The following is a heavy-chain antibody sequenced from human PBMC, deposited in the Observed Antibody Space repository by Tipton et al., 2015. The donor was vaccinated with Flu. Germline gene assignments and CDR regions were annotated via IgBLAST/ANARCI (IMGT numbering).Heavy chain of an antibody. CDR1: GYSISSGYY. Sequence: TLSLTCTVSGYSISSGYYWGWIRQPPGEGLEWIGSIFHGGSTYYNPSLKSRVTISVDTSKNQFSLKLSSVTAADTAVYYCATYYYGSGTQSAFDYWGQGTLVTVSS. CDR3: ATYYYGSGTQSAFDY. J-gene: IGHJ4*02. CDR2: IFHGGST. D-gene: IGHD3-10*01. V-gene: IGHV4-38-2*02.